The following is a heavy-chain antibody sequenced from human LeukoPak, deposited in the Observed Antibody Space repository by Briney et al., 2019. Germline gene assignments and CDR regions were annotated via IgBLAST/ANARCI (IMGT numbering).Heavy chain of an antibody. D-gene: IGHD3-22*01. J-gene: IGHJ4*02. CDR1: GYTLTELS. V-gene: IGHV1-24*01. CDR3: ATGGGYYYAYFDY. Sequence: GASVKVSCKVSGYTLTELSMHWVRQAPGKGLEWMGGFDPEDGETIYAQKFQGRVTMTEDTSTDTAYMELSSLRPEDTAVYYCATGGGYYYAYFDYWGQGTLVTVSS. CDR2: FDPEDGET.